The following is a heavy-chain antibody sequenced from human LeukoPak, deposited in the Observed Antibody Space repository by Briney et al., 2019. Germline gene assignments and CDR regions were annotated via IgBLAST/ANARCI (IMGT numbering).Heavy chain of an antibody. D-gene: IGHD3-22*01. V-gene: IGHV1-69*04. CDR2: IIPILGIA. J-gene: IGHJ4*02. Sequence: SVKVSCKASGGTFSSYAISWVRQAPGQGLEWMGRIIPILGIANYAQKFQGRVTITADKSTSTAYMELSSLRSEDTAVYYCAKDIVSAYDSSGTTQFDYWGQGTLVTVSS. CDR3: AKDIVSAYDSSGTTQFDY. CDR1: GGTFSSYA.